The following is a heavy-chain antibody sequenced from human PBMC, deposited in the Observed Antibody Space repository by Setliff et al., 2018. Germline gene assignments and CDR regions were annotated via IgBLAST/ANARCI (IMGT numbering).Heavy chain of an antibody. CDR3: ARVFFGVNDGLYHYFNMDI. V-gene: IGHV1-69*13. J-gene: IGHJ6*03. Sequence: SVKVSCKASGGTFSSYAISWVRQAPGQGLEWMGGIIPIFGTANYAQKFQGRVTITADESTSTAYMELSSLRSEDTAAYYCARVFFGVNDGLYHYFNMDIWGKGTTVTVSS. CDR2: IIPIFGTA. D-gene: IGHD3-10*01. CDR1: GGTFSSYA.